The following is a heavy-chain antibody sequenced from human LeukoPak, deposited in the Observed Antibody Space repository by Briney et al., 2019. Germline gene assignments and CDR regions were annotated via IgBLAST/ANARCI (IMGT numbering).Heavy chain of an antibody. J-gene: IGHJ5*02. D-gene: IGHD3-22*01. CDR1: GGSISSYY. V-gene: IGHV4-59*01. CDR3: ARDIVGYYDSSGDRSNWFDP. Sequence: PSETLSLTCTVSGGSISSYYWSWIRQPPGKGLEWIGYIYYSGSTNYNPSLKSRVTISVDTSKNQFSLRLSSVTAADTAVYYCARDIVGYYDSSGDRSNWFDPWGQGTLVTVSS. CDR2: IYYSGST.